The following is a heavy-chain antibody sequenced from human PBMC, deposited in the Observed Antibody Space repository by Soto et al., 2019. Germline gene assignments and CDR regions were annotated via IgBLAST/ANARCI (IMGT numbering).Heavy chain of an antibody. V-gene: IGHV3-23*01. Sequence: QLLQSGGGLVQPGGSLTLSCAASGFTFGTTDMSWVRQAPGEGLEWVSTIDGSGGITYYADSVKGRFTISRDNSRNTGYLQMKSPRGDDTALFFCVKNSGWFNTRGQGALVTVSS. CDR2: IDGSGGIT. CDR3: VKNSGWFNT. D-gene: IGHD2-21*01. J-gene: IGHJ5*02. CDR1: GFTFGTTD.